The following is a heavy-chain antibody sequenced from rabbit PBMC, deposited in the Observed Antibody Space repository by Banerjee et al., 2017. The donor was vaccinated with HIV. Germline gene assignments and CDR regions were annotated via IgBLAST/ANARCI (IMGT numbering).Heavy chain of an antibody. CDR3: AREGANSAGFYL. V-gene: IGHV1S45*01. J-gene: IGHJ3*01. D-gene: IGHD7-1*01. CDR2: IYAGDSGST. CDR1: GFAFSSSNY. Sequence: QKQLEESGGDLVKPEGSLTLTCTASGFAFSSSNYMCWVRQAPGKGLEWIACIYAGDSGSTYYASWAKGRFTISKTSSTTVTLQMTSLTAADTATYFCAREGANSAGFYLWGQGTLVTVS.